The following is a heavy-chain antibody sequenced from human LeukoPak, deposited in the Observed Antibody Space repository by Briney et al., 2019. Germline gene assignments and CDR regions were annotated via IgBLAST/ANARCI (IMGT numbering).Heavy chain of an antibody. D-gene: IGHD3-10*01. J-gene: IGHJ4*02. V-gene: IGHV3-21*01. Sequence: GSLRLSCAASGFTFSSYSMNWVRQAPGKGLEWVSSISSSSSYIYYADSVKGRFTISRDNAKNSLYLQMNSLRAEDTAVYYCAKDPSKYYYGSGSYYNGFSDYWGQGTLVTVSS. CDR1: GFTFSSYS. CDR3: AKDPSKYYYGSGSYYNGFSDY. CDR2: ISSSSSYI.